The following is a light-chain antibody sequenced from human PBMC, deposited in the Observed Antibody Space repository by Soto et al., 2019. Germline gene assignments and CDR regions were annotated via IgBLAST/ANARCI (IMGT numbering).Light chain of an antibody. J-gene: IGKJ1*01. V-gene: IGKV3-20*01. CDR2: SAS. CDR1: QSVSSNY. CDR3: QQYGSSYPWT. Sequence: EIVLTQSPGTLSLSPGERATLPCRASQSVSSNYLAWYQQKPGQAPRLLIYSASSRATGIPDRFSGSGSGTDFTLTIRRLEPEDFAVYYCQQYGSSYPWTFGQGTKVDIK.